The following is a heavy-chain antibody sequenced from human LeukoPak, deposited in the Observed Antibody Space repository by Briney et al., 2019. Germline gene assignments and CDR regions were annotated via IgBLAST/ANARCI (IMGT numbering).Heavy chain of an antibody. Sequence: ASVKVSCKASGYTFTSYYMHWVRQAPGQGLERMGIINPSGGSTSYAQKFQGRVTMTRDTSTGTVYMELSSLRSEDTAVYYCARVIAAAGAFDIWGQGTMVTVSS. CDR3: ARVIAAAGAFDI. CDR1: GYTFTSYY. CDR2: INPSGGST. D-gene: IGHD6-13*01. J-gene: IGHJ3*02. V-gene: IGHV1-46*01.